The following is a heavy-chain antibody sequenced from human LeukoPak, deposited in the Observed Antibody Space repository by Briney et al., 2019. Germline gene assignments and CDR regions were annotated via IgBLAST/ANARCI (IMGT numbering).Heavy chain of an antibody. CDR3: ARGNNYYYMDV. J-gene: IGHJ6*03. Sequence: PSETLSLTCAVYGGSFSGYYWNWIRQPPGKGLEWIGEIDHSGSSNHMPSLKSRVTISMDTSKNQFSLRLSSVTDADTAVYYCARGNNYYYMDVWGNGTTVTV. CDR2: IDHSGSS. CDR1: GGSFSGYY. V-gene: IGHV4-34*01. D-gene: IGHD1/OR15-1a*01.